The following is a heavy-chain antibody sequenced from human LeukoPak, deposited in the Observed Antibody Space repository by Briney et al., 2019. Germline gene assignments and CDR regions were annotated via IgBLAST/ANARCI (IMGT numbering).Heavy chain of an antibody. V-gene: IGHV3-7*01. CDR3: ARDASYFQH. Sequence: GGSLRLSCAASGFSLSSHWMSWVRQAPGKGLEWVAYIKRDGSEKYYVDSVKGRFTISRDNAKNSLYLQMSSLSAEDTAVYYCARDASYFQHWGQGTLVTVAS. CDR1: GFSLSSHW. J-gene: IGHJ1*01. CDR2: IKRDGSEK.